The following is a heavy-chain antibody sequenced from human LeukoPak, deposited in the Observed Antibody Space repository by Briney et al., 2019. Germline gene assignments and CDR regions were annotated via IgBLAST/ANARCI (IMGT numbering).Heavy chain of an antibody. CDR2: IRYDGSNK. CDR1: GFTFSSYG. J-gene: IGHJ5*02. D-gene: IGHD3-10*01. Sequence: GGSLRLSCAASGFTFSSYGMHWVRQALGKGLEWVAFIRYDGSNKYYADSVKGRFTISRDNSKNTLFLQMNSLRAEDTAVYYCAKDYSKTTYYGSGTYYRPNWFDPWGQGTLVTVSS. V-gene: IGHV3-30*02. CDR3: AKDYSKTTYYGSGTYYRPNWFDP.